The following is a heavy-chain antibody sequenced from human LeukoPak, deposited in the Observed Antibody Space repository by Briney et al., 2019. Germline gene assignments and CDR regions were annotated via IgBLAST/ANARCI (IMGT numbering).Heavy chain of an antibody. CDR3: ARRKAVAGTVYYYYMDV. CDR2: IYYSGST. CDR1: GGSISSYY. D-gene: IGHD6-19*01. J-gene: IGHJ6*03. Sequence: SETLSLTCTVSGGSISSYYWSWIRQPPGKGLEWIGYIYYSGSTNYNPSLESRVTLSVDTSKNQFSLKLSSVTAADTAVYYCARRKAVAGTVYYYYMDVWGKGTTVTVSS. V-gene: IGHV4-59*01.